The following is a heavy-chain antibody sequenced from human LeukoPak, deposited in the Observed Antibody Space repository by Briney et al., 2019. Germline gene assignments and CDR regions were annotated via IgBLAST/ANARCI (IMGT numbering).Heavy chain of an antibody. J-gene: IGHJ4*02. V-gene: IGHV4-34*01. Sequence: SETLSLTCAVYGGSFSGYYWSWIHQPPGKGLEWIGEINHSGSTNYNPSLKSRVTISVDTSKNQFSLKLSSVTAADTAVYYCAKGPPTYYYDSSGYYWVYWGQGTLVTVSS. CDR2: INHSGST. D-gene: IGHD3-22*01. CDR3: AKGPPTYYYDSSGYYWVY. CDR1: GGSFSGYY.